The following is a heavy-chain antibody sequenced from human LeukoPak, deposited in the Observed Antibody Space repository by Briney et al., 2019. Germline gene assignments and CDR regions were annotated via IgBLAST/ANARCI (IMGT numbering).Heavy chain of an antibody. Sequence: ASVKVSCEASGYTFTSYDINWVRQATGQGLEWMGWMNPNSGNTGYAQKFQGRVTMTRNTSISTAYMELSSLRSEDTAVYYCARGSYYYDSSGSPQDDYWGQGTLVTVSS. D-gene: IGHD3-22*01. CDR3: ARGSYYYDSSGSPQDDY. V-gene: IGHV1-8*01. CDR2: MNPNSGNT. J-gene: IGHJ4*02. CDR1: GYTFTSYD.